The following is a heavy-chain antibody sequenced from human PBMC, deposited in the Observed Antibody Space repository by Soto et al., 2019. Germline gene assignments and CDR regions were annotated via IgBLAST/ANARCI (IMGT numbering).Heavy chain of an antibody. CDR3: ARGWFGPDV. CDR1: EFTFSGRS. CDR2: IDKVGTDS. V-gene: IGHV3-74*01. Sequence: EVQLVESGGGLVQPGGSLRLSCAASEFTFSGRSVHWVRQAPGKGLVWVSGIDKVGTDSTYADSVKGRVTSSRDNAKNTVYLQMNSLSVEDTAVYYCARGWFGPDVWGKGTTVTVSS. D-gene: IGHD3-10*01. J-gene: IGHJ6*03.